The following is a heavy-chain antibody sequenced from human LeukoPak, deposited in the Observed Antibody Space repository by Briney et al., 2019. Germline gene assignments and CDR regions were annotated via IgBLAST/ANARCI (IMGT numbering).Heavy chain of an antibody. CDR3: AKDMSHYYYDSSGYYLAAPSLDY. J-gene: IGHJ4*02. D-gene: IGHD3-22*01. CDR2: ISGSGGST. Sequence: GGSLRLSCAASGFTFSSYAMSWVRQAPGKGLGWVSAISGSGGSTYYADSVKGRFTISRDNSKNTLYLQMNSLRAEDTAVYYCAKDMSHYYYDSSGYYLAAPSLDYWGQGTLVTVSS. CDR1: GFTFSSYA. V-gene: IGHV3-23*01.